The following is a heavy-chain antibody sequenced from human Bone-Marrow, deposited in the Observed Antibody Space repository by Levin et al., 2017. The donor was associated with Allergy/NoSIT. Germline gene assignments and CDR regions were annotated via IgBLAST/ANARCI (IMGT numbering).Heavy chain of an antibody. CDR2: IDPDDSET. CDR3: VRVGFCSGGSCYEDWFDA. Sequence: KSGESLKISCEGSGYNFGRYRIGWVRQTPGKGLEWLAIIDPDDSETYYSPSFRGHVSISADKYASSAFLQWSSLKASDTAMYYCVRVGFCSGGSCYEDWFDAWGQGTLVTVSS. V-gene: IGHV5-51*01. CDR1: GYNFGRYR. D-gene: IGHD2-15*01. J-gene: IGHJ5*02.